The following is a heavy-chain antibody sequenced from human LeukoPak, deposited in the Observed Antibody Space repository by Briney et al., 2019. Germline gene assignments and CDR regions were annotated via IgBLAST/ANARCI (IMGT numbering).Heavy chain of an antibody. CDR1: GFTFSDYY. D-gene: IGHD6-19*01. CDR3: ARRRYVAGSDY. J-gene: IGHJ4*02. V-gene: IGHV3-11*01. CDR2: ISNGGSKI. Sequence: GGSLRLSCAASGFTFSDYYMSWIRQAPGKGLEWVSYISNGGSKIYYADSVKGRFTIPRDNAKNSLYLQMNSLRAEDTAVYYCARRRYVAGSDYWGQGTLVTVSS.